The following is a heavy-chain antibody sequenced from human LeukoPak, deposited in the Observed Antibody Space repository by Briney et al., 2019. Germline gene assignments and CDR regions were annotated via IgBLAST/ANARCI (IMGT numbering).Heavy chain of an antibody. D-gene: IGHD1-1*01. Sequence: PSETLSLTCAVYGGSFSGYYWSWNRQPPGKGLEWIGEINHSGSTNYNPSLKSRVTISVDASKNQFSLKLSSVTAADTAVYYCARGATGRVDYWGQGTLVTVSS. V-gene: IGHV4-34*01. CDR1: GGSFSGYY. CDR3: ARGATGRVDY. CDR2: INHSGST. J-gene: IGHJ4*02.